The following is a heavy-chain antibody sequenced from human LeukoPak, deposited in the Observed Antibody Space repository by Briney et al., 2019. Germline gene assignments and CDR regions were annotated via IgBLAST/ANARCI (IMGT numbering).Heavy chain of an antibody. CDR2: ISSSGSTI. V-gene: IGHV3-11*01. CDR3: ASPTYYYDSSGYHDAFDI. CDR1: GFTFSDYY. J-gene: IGHJ3*02. D-gene: IGHD3-22*01. Sequence: GGSLRLSCAASGFTFSDYYMSWIRQAPGKGLEWVSYISSSGSTIYYADSVKGRFTISRDNAKNSLYLQMNSLRAKDTAVYYCASPTYYYDSSGYHDAFDIWGQGTMVTVSS.